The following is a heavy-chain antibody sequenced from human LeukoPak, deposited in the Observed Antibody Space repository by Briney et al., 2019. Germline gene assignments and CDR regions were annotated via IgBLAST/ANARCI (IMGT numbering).Heavy chain of an antibody. J-gene: IGHJ6*03. CDR1: GGSISSSSYY. D-gene: IGHD3-10*01. V-gene: IGHV4-61*01. Sequence: SETLSLTCTVSGGSISSSSYYWSWIRQPPGKGLEWIGYIRYSGSTNYNPSLKRRVTISVDTSKNQFSLKLSSVTAADTAVYYCARVEEGYGSGRRENYYYYYMDVWGKGTTVTTSS. CDR2: IRYSGST. CDR3: ARVEEGYGSGRRENYYYYYMDV.